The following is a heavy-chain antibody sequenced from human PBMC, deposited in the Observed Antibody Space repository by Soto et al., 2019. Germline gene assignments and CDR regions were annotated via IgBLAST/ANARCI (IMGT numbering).Heavy chain of an antibody. V-gene: IGHV1-8*01. CDR1: GYTIRSYD. J-gene: IGHJ5*02. CDR2: MRPGSGDT. Sequence: VQLVQSGAEVKKPGASVKVSCRASGYTIRSYDINWVRQPPGQGLEWMVWMRPGSGDTGYAPSFEGRVAMTRNISINTAYLELTSLTPDDTGVYFCARDIMAPWGQGTLVTVSA. CDR3: ARDIMAP. D-gene: IGHD5-12*01.